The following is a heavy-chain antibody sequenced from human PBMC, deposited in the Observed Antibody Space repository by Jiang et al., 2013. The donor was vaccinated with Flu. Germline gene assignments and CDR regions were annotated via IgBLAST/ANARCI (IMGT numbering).Heavy chain of an antibody. J-gene: IGHJ3*02. D-gene: IGHD3-22*01. CDR3: ARLYYYDSSGYIDAFDI. CDR2: ISSSGSTI. CDR1: GFTFSDYY. V-gene: IGHV3-11*01. Sequence: GFTFSDYYMSWIRQAPGKGLEWVSYISSSGSTIYYADSVKGRFTISRDNAKNSLYLQMNSLRAEDTAVYYCARLYYYDSSGYIDAFDIWGQGTMVTVSS.